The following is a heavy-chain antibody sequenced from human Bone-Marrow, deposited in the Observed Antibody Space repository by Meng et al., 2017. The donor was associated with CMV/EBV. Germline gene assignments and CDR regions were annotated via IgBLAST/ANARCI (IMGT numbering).Heavy chain of an antibody. Sequence: GTSGFTFSSSAMSWVRQAPGKGLECVSTISGGGGSTYYADSVGARFTLSRDNSKNTLFLQMSSLRAEDTAIYYCAKGGGSSYFHFDHWGQGTLVTVSS. J-gene: IGHJ4*02. CDR3: AKGGGSSYFHFDH. V-gene: IGHV3-23*01. CDR1: GFTFSSSA. D-gene: IGHD2-15*01. CDR2: ISGGGGST.